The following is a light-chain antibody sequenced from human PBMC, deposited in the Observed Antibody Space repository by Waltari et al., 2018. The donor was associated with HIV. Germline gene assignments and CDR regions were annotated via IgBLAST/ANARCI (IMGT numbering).Light chain of an antibody. CDR2: SVS. CDR1: QSVGTS. Sequence: EIVMTQSPVALSASLGERVTLSCRASQSVGTSLAWYQQRLGQAPGVLIYSVSTRAAGVPARFSGSGSGTDFTLTISSLQPEDYAVYFCQQYEKWPPLTFGGGTKV. CDR3: QQYEKWPPLT. V-gene: IGKV3-15*01. J-gene: IGKJ4*01.